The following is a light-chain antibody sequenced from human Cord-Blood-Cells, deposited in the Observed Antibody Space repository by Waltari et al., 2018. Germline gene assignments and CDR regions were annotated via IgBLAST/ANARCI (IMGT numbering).Light chain of an antibody. Sequence: DIVLPQSPGTLSLSPGDRATLSCRASQSVSSSYLAWYQQKPGQAPRLLIYGASSRATGIPDRFSGSGSGTDFTLTISRLEPEDFAVYYCQQYGSSMYTFGQGTKLEIK. CDR2: GAS. J-gene: IGKJ2*01. CDR1: QSVSSSY. V-gene: IGKV3-20*01. CDR3: QQYGSSMYT.